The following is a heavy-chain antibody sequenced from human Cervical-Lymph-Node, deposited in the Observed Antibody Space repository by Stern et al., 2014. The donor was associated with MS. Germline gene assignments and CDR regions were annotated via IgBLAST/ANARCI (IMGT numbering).Heavy chain of an antibody. J-gene: IGHJ5*02. D-gene: IGHD2-21*02. Sequence: EVQLLQSGGGLVQPGGSLRLSCAASGFTFSSYWMHWVRQAPGKGLVWVSRINRDGSSTSYADSVKGRFTISRDNAKNTLYLQMNSLRAEDTAVYYCARDPSYCGGDCYANWFDPWGQGTLVTVSS. CDR3: ARDPSYCGGDCYANWFDP. V-gene: IGHV3-74*01. CDR1: GFTFSSYW. CDR2: INRDGSST.